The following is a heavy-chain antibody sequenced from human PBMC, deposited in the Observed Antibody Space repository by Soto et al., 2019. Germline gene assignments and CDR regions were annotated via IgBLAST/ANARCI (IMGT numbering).Heavy chain of an antibody. CDR1: GYTFTSYA. V-gene: IGHV1-3*01. J-gene: IGHJ1*01. CDR3: AKERDGSSWSSAEYLQH. CDR2: INAGNGNT. Sequence: QVQLVQSGAEVKKPGASVKVSCKASGYTFTSYAMHWVRQAPGQRLEWMGWINAGNGNTNYAQHLQGRVTMTRDTSTNTAYMELRSLRSDDTAVYYCAKERDGSSWSSAEYLQHWGQGTLVTVSS. D-gene: IGHD6-13*01.